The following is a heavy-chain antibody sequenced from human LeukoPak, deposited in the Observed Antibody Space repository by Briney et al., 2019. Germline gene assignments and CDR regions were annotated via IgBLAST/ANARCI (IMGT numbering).Heavy chain of an antibody. V-gene: IGHV1-2*02. CDR1: GYTFTGYY. CDR3: ARDLGYDSSGSDLY. CDR2: INPNSGGT. Sequence: ASVKVSCKASGYTFTGYYMHWVRQAPGQGLEWMGWINPNSGGTNYAQKFQGRVTMTRDTSISTAYMELSRLRSDDTAVYYCARDLGYDSSGSDLYWGQGTLVTVSS. D-gene: IGHD3-22*01. J-gene: IGHJ4*02.